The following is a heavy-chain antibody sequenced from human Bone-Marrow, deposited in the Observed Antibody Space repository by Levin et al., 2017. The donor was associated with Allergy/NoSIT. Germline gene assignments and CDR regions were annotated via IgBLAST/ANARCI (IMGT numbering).Heavy chain of an antibody. CDR2: ISYDRGQK. J-gene: IGHJ6*02. V-gene: IGHV3-30*18. D-gene: IGHD1/OR15-1a*01. Sequence: GGSLRLSCAASGFTFSDYGMNWVRQAPGKGLEWVAVISYDRGQKYYADSVKGRFTISRDNSKNTLYLQMNSLRAEDTAVYYCAKGPIGTSDFYYYGMDVWGQGTTVTVSS. CDR3: AKGPIGTSDFYYYGMDV. CDR1: GFTFSDYG.